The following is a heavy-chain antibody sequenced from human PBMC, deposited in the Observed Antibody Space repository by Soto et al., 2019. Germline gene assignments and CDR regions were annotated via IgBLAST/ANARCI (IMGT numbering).Heavy chain of an antibody. D-gene: IGHD4-17*01. V-gene: IGHV4-30-4*01. J-gene: IGHJ6*02. Sequence: PSECLYLTCTASSGSISSGVYYWSWIRHPPGKCLEWIGYIYYCGSTYYNPSLKSRVTISVDTSKNQFSLKLSSVTAADTAVYYCARVVTTENYGMDVWGQGTTVTSP. CDR3: ARVVTTENYGMDV. CDR2: IYYCGST. CDR1: SGSISSGVYY.